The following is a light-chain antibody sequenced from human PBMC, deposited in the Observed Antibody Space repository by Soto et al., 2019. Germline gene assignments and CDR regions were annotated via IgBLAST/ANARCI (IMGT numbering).Light chain of an antibody. CDR3: LKDYNYPRT. V-gene: IGKV1-6*01. CDR1: HNMKTW. J-gene: IGKJ1*01. Sequence: TQMNHPRSYLSTSLGNTGNITSMASHNMKTWLNWYQQRPGKDPKLLIYDDSSLESGVPSRFSGSGSGTEFTLNISSLQPEDLATDYCLKDYNYPRTVGQWTKVDIK. CDR2: DDS.